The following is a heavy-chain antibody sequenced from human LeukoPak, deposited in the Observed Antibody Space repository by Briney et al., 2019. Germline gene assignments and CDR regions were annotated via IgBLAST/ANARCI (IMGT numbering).Heavy chain of an antibody. D-gene: IGHD1-26*01. CDR3: ARLFHPALSGNYPFDY. J-gene: IGHJ4*02. V-gene: IGHV4-59*01. Sequence: PSETLSLTCTVSGGSINSYYWSWIRQPPGKGLEWIAYIFYSGSTSYNPSLKSRVTISVDASKNQFSLKLNSVTAADTAMYYCARLFHPALSGNYPFDYWGQGTLVTVSS. CDR1: GGSINSYY. CDR2: IFYSGST.